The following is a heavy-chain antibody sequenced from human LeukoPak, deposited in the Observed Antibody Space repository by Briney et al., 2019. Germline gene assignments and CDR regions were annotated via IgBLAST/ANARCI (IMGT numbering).Heavy chain of an antibody. V-gene: IGHV3-49*03. J-gene: IGHJ3*02. CDR1: GFTFGDYA. CDR3: TPDPYYYDSSGYPDAFDI. Sequence: GGSLRLSCTASGFTFGDYAMSWFRQAPGKGLEWVGFIRSKAYGGTTEYAASVKGRFTISRDDSKSIAYLQMNSLKTEDTAVYYCTPDPYYYDSSGYPDAFDIWGQGTMVTVSS. CDR2: IRSKAYGGTT. D-gene: IGHD3-22*01.